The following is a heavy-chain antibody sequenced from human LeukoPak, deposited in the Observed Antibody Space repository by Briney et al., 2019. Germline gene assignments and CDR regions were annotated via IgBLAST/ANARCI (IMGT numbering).Heavy chain of an antibody. D-gene: IGHD2-2*01. J-gene: IGHJ4*02. V-gene: IGHV3-23*01. CDR1: GFTFSSYG. CDR3: AKDHCSSTSCYPYYFDY. Sequence: GGSLRLSCAASGFTFSSYGMSWVRQAPGKGLEWVSAISGSGGSTYYADSVKGRFTISRDNSKNTLYLQMNSLRAEDTAIYYCAKDHCSSTSCYPYYFDYWGQGTLVTVSS. CDR2: ISGSGGST.